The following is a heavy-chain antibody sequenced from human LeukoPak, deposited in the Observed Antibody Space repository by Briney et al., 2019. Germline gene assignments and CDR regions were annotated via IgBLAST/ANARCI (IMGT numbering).Heavy chain of an antibody. CDR3: ARDGS. Sequence: GGSLRLSCAVSGFTSSNYWMSWVRQAPGKGLEWVANIKQDGSEKYYVDSVKGRFTISRDNAKNSLYLQMNSLRAEDTAVYYCARDGSWGQGTTVTVSS. V-gene: IGHV3-7*01. CDR1: GFTSSNYW. CDR2: IKQDGSEK. J-gene: IGHJ6*02.